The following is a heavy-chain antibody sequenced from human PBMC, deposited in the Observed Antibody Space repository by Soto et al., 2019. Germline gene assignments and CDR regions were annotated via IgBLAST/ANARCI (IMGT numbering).Heavy chain of an antibody. CDR3: ARDWGSSGWPN. J-gene: IGHJ4*02. V-gene: IGHV4-31*03. Sequence: SETLSLTCTVSGPSLSSGGYYWSWIRQHPGKGLEWVGYFYLTGPTLYNPSLKSRLAISVNTSKNQFSLKLTSVTAADTAVYYCARDWGSSGWPNWGQGVLVTVSS. D-gene: IGHD6-19*01. CDR1: GPSLSSGGYY. CDR2: FYLTGPT.